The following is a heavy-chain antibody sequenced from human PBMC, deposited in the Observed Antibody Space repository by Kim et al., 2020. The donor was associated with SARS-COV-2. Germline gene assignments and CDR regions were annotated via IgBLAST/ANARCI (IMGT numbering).Heavy chain of an antibody. D-gene: IGHD3-10*01. CDR1: GGSVSSGSYY. CDR3: ARDRLLWFGGNYYYYGMDV. J-gene: IGHJ6*02. Sequence: SETLSLTCTVSGGSVSSGSYYWSWIRQPPGKGLEWIGYIYYSGSTNYNPSLKSRVTISVDTSKNQFSLKLSSVTAADTAVYYCARDRLLWFGGNYYYYGMDVGGQGTTVTVSS. CDR2: IYYSGST. V-gene: IGHV4-61*01.